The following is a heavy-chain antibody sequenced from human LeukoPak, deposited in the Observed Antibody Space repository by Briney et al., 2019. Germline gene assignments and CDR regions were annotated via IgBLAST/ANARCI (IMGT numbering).Heavy chain of an antibody. D-gene: IGHD1-14*01. Sequence: KPGGSLRLSCTASGLTFSTSGFNWVRQAPGKGLEWAASIGPTGSDRYHADSIKGRFTISRDNANNFLYLQMNSLRAEDTAVYYCATETNGRHYDYWGQGTPLTVSS. CDR1: GLTFSTSG. V-gene: IGHV3-21*06. CDR2: IGPTGSDR. CDR3: ATETNGRHYDY. J-gene: IGHJ4*02.